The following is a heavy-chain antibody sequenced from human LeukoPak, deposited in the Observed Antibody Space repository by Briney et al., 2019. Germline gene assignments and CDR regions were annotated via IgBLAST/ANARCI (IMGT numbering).Heavy chain of an antibody. CDR2: IYFSGST. J-gene: IGHJ4*02. D-gene: IGHD3-3*01. V-gene: IGHV4-38-2*02. Sequence: SETLSLTCTVSDYSISSGYYWGWIRPPPGKGLEGIGSIYFSGSTYYNPSLKSRVTISVDTSKNQFSLKLSSVTAADTAVYYCASPYPENYDFWSGYYTPPFDYWGQGTLVTVSA. CDR3: ASPYPENYDFWSGYYTPPFDY. CDR1: DYSISSGYY.